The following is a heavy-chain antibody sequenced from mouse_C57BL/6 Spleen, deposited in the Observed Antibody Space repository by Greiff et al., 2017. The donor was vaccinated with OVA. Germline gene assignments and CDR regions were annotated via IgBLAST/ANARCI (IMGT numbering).Heavy chain of an antibody. CDR3: GGGYGYWYFDV. Sequence: VQLQQSGPVLVKPGASVKMSCKASGYTFTDYYMNWVKQSHGKSLEWIGVINPYNGGTSYNQKFKGKATLTVDKSSSTAYMELNSLTSEDSAVYYCGGGYGYWYFDVWGTGTTVTVSS. J-gene: IGHJ1*03. V-gene: IGHV1-19*01. D-gene: IGHD2-2*01. CDR1: GYTFTDYY. CDR2: INPYNGGT.